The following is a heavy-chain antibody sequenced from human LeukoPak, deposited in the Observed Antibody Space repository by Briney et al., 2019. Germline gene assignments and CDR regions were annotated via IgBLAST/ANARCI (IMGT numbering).Heavy chain of an antibody. CDR2: ISGSGGST. Sequence: GGSLRLSCAASGFTFSSYAMSWVRQAPGKGLEWVSAISGSGGSTYYADSVKGRFTISRDNSKNTLYLQMNSLRAEDTAVYYCAKAKPESHYGAAPYFDYWGQGTLVTVSS. CDR3: AKAKPESHYGAAPYFDY. D-gene: IGHD4-17*01. CDR1: GFTFSSYA. J-gene: IGHJ4*02. V-gene: IGHV3-23*01.